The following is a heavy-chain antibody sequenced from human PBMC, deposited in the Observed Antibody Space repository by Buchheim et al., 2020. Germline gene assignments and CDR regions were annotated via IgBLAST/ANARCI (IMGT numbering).Heavy chain of an antibody. CDR3: ARGWGGMWGYQLLYYNWFDP. D-gene: IGHD2-2*02. Sequence: QVQLQESGPGLVKPSQTLSLTCTVSGGSISSGGYYWSWIRQHPGKGLEWIGYIYYSGSTYYNPSLKSRVTISVDTSKNQFSMKLSSVTAADTAVYYCARGWGGMWGYQLLYYNWFDPWGQGTL. CDR2: IYYSGST. V-gene: IGHV4-31*03. J-gene: IGHJ5*02. CDR1: GGSISSGGYY.